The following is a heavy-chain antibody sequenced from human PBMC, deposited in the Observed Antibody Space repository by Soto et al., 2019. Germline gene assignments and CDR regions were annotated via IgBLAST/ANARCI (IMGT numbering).Heavy chain of an antibody. Sequence: EVQLVESGGGLVKPWGSLRLSCAASGFTFSSYSMNWVRQAPGKGLEWVSSISSSSSYIYYADSVKGRFTISRDNAKNSLYLQMNSLRAEDTAVYYCASLVVPAALPGWTTTDYYYYYGMDVWGQGTTVTVSS. CDR1: GFTFSSYS. D-gene: IGHD2-2*01. CDR2: ISSSSSYI. CDR3: ASLVVPAALPGWTTTDYYYYYGMDV. V-gene: IGHV3-21*01. J-gene: IGHJ6*02.